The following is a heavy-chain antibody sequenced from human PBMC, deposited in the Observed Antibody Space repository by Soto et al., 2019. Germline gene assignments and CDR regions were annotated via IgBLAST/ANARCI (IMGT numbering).Heavy chain of an antibody. CDR2: ISSSSSYT. CDR3: ARPYRLGELSHPFDF. D-gene: IGHD3-16*02. J-gene: IGHJ4*02. CDR1: GFTFSDYY. V-gene: IGHV3-11*06. Sequence: QVQLVESGGGLVKPGGSLRLSCAASGFTFSDYYMSWIRQAPGKGLEWVSYISSSSSYTNYADYVKGRFTISRDNAKNSLYLQMNSLRAEDTAVYYCARPYRLGELSHPFDFWVQGTLVTVSS.